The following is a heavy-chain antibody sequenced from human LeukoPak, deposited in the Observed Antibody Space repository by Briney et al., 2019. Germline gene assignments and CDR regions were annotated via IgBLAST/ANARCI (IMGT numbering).Heavy chain of an antibody. D-gene: IGHD5-12*01. CDR2: INHNGNVN. Sequence: GGSLRLSCAASGFTFSSYWMNWARQAPGKGLEWVASINHNGNVNYYVDSVKGRFTISRDNAKNSLYLQMNSLRAEDTAVYYCARYIVATPDDAFDIWGQGTMVTVSS. V-gene: IGHV3-7*01. CDR1: GFTFSSYW. CDR3: ARYIVATPDDAFDI. J-gene: IGHJ3*02.